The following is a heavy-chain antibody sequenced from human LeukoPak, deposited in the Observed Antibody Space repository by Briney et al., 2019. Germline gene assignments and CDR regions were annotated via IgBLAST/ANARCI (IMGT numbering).Heavy chain of an antibody. CDR2: ISSSSSYI. CDR1: GFTFRRYT. V-gene: IGHV3-21*01. J-gene: IGHJ6*02. CDR3: ARSKSYSYYGMDV. D-gene: IGHD1-26*01. Sequence: GGSLRLSCATSGFTFRRYTMTWVRQAPGKGLEWVSSISSSSSYIYYADSVMGRFTISRDNAKNSLYLQMNSLRAEDTAVYYCARSKSYSYYGMDVWGQGTTVTVSS.